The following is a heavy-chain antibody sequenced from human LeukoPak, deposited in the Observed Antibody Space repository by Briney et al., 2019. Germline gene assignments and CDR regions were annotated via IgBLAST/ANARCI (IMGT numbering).Heavy chain of an antibody. CDR3: ARVWSYPYYFDY. V-gene: IGHV4-59*01. CDR1: GGSISSYY. Sequence: SETLSLTCTVSGGSISSYYWSWIRQPPGKGLEWIGYIYYSGSTNYNPSLKSRVTISVDTSKNQFSLKLSSVTAADTAVYYCARVWSYPYYFDYWGQGTLVTVSS. D-gene: IGHD3-16*02. CDR2: IYYSGST. J-gene: IGHJ4*02.